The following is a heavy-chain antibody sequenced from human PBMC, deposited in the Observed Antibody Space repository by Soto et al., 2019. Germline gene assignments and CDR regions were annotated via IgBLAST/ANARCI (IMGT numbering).Heavy chain of an antibody. CDR1: GGSISSGDYS. CDR3: AREVLYYDSSGYSWDDAFDI. Sequence: SETLSLTCAVSGGSISSGDYSWSWIRQPPGKGLEWIGFIYQSGSTYYNPSLESRVTMSIDRSRSQFSLKLNSVTAADTAVYYCAREVLYYDSSGYSWDDAFDIWGQGTMVT. CDR2: IYQSGST. V-gene: IGHV4-30-2*01. J-gene: IGHJ3*02. D-gene: IGHD3-22*01.